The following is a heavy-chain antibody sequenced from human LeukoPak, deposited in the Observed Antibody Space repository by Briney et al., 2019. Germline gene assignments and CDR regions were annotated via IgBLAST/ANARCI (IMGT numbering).Heavy chain of an antibody. Sequence: ASVKVSCKVSGYTLTELSMHWVRQAPGKGLEWMGGFDPEDGETIYAQKFQGRVTMTEDTSTDTAYMELSSLRSEDTAVYYCATDHGDYVWGSHTPNFDYWGQGTLVTVSS. D-gene: IGHD3-16*01. CDR3: ATDHGDYVWGSHTPNFDY. CDR2: FDPEDGET. V-gene: IGHV1-24*01. J-gene: IGHJ4*02. CDR1: GYTLTELS.